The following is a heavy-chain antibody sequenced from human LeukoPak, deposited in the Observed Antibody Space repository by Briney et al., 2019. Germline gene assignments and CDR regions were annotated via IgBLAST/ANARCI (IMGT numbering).Heavy chain of an antibody. D-gene: IGHD6-19*01. V-gene: IGHV1-18*01. J-gene: IGHJ4*02. CDR2: ISGYNGKT. Sequence: ASVKVSCKASGYTFTNYGITWVRQAPGQGLEWMGWISGYNGKTNYAQKPQGRVTMTTDTSTRTAYMELRSLRSVDTAVYYCARAYHSDRQAYSSGWYSDYWGQGTPVTVSS. CDR1: GYTFTNYG. CDR3: ARAYHSDRQAYSSGWYSDY.